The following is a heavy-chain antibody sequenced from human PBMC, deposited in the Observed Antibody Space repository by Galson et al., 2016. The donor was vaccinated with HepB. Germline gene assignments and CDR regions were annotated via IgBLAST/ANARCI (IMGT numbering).Heavy chain of an antibody. D-gene: IGHD3-3*01. Sequence: SLRLSCAASGFTFRNFPMHWVRQAPGKGLEYVSGISSSGLSTSYANSVKGRFTISLKINSVTAADTAVYYCARGGVKRVRFLEWLPNTHFDSWGQGTVVTVSS. CDR2: ISSSGLST. J-gene: IGHJ4*02. V-gene: IGHV3-64*01. CDR3: FLEWLPNTHFDS. CDR1: GFTFRNFP.